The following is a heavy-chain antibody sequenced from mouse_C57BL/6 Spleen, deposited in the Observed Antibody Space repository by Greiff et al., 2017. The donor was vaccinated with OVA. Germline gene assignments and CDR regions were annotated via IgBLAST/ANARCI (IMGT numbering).Heavy chain of an antibody. D-gene: IGHD2-5*01. CDR1: GFSLTSYG. CDR2: IWRGGST. V-gene: IGHV2-5*01. CDR3: AETGNSNYRDYYAMDY. J-gene: IGHJ4*01. Sequence: QVHVKQSGPGLVQPSQSLSITCTVSGFSLTSYGVHWVRQSPGKGLEWLGVIWRGGSTDYNAAFMSRLSITKDNSKNQVFFKLNRLQADDTAIYYCAETGNSNYRDYYAMDYWGQGTSVTVSS.